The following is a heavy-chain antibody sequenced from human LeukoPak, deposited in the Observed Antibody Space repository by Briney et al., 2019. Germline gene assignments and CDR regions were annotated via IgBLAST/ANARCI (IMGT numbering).Heavy chain of an antibody. Sequence: PGGSLRLSCAASGFTFSSYGMHWVRQAPGKGLEWVSSISSSSSYIYYADSVKGRFTISRDNAKNSLYLQMNSLRAEDTAVYYCAKLGGRVGATTQRVLDYWGQGTLVTVSS. CDR3: AKLGGRVGATTQRVLDY. CDR1: GFTFSSYG. D-gene: IGHD1-26*01. V-gene: IGHV3-21*04. CDR2: ISSSSSYI. J-gene: IGHJ4*02.